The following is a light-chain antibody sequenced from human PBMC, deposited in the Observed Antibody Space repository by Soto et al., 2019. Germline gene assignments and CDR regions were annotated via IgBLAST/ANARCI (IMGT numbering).Light chain of an antibody. J-gene: IGKJ2*01. CDR3: QQSYSTLDYT. CDR2: AAS. Sequence: DIQMTQSPSSLSASVGDRVTITCRASQRISNYLNWYQHKPGKAPRLLIYAASSLQSGVPSRFSGSGYGTDFSLTISSLQPEGFATYYCQQSYSTLDYTFGQGTKVEIK. V-gene: IGKV1-39*01. CDR1: QRISNY.